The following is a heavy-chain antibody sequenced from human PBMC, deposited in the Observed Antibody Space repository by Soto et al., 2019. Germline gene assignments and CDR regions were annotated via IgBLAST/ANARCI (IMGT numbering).Heavy chain of an antibody. CDR2: ISSSSSTI. Sequence: VGSLRLSCAASGFTFSSYSMNWVRQAPGKGLEWVSYISSSSSTIYYADSVKGRFTISRDNAKNSLYLQMNSLRDEDTAVYYCARSYYGSGPFYFDYWGQGTLVTVSS. V-gene: IGHV3-48*02. CDR1: GFTFSSYS. J-gene: IGHJ4*02. D-gene: IGHD3-10*01. CDR3: ARSYYGSGPFYFDY.